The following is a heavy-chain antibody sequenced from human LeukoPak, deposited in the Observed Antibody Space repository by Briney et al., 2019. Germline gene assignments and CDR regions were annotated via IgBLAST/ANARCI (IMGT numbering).Heavy chain of an antibody. CDR2: INPNSGGT. D-gene: IGHD1-1*01. V-gene: IGHV1-2*02. CDR3: ARDGLERHFDY. Sequence: GASVKVSCKASGYTFTGYYMHWVRQAPGQGLEWMGWINPNSGGTNYAQKFQGRVTMTRDTSISTGYMEVSRLRSDDTAVYDCARDGLERHFDYWGQGTLVTASS. CDR1: GYTFTGYY. J-gene: IGHJ4*01.